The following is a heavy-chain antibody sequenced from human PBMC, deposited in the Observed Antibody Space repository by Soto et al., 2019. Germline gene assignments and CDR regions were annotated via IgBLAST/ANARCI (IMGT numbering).Heavy chain of an antibody. CDR3: ARGPLRGHTSYMDV. Sequence: QVQLQESGPGLVKPSGTLSLTCAVSSGSISSSNWWRWVRQPPGKGLEWIGEIYHSGSTNYNPSLNSRVTISVDKSKHQFSLKLSSVTAADTAVYYCARGPLRGHTSYMDVWGKGTTVTVSS. J-gene: IGHJ6*03. V-gene: IGHV4-4*02. CDR2: IYHSGST. CDR1: SGSISSSNW.